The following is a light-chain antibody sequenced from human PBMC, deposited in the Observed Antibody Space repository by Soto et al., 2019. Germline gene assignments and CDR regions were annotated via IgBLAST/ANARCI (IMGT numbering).Light chain of an antibody. CDR3: QQYGSSPRT. CDR2: GAS. CDR1: QSVTSSY. Sequence: VLTQSPGTLSLSPGERATLSCRASQSVTSSYLAWYQQKPGQAPRLLIYGASSRATGIPDRFSGSGSGTDFTLTISRLEPEDFAVYYCQQYGSSPRTFGQGTKVEIK. J-gene: IGKJ1*01. V-gene: IGKV3-20*01.